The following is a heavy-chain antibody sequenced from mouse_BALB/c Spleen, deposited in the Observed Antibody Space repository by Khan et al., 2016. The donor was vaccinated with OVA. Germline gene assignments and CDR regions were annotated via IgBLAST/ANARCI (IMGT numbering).Heavy chain of an antibody. CDR2: INSDGDYT. J-gene: IGHJ3*01. CDR3: ARHVTGSFAY. Sequence: EVELVESGGDLVKPGGSLRLSCAASGFTFSTYGMPWVRQPPDKRLEWVATINSDGDYTYYPDTVKGRFTISRNNAENTLYLQMSSLQSEDTAMDYCARHVTGSFAYWGQGTLVTVSA. V-gene: IGHV5-6*01. CDR1: GFTFSTYG. D-gene: IGHD4-1*01.